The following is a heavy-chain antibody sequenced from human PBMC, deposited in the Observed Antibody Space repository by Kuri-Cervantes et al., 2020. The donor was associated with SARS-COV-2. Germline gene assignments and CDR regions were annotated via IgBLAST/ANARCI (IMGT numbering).Heavy chain of an antibody. CDR3: ARAHSGSYLGNDY. D-gene: IGHD1-26*01. V-gene: IGHV3-7*02. CDR1: GFTFSSYW. Sequence: GESLKISCAASGFTFSSYWMSWVRQAPGKGLEWVANIKQDGSEKYYVDSVKGRFTISRDNAKNSLYLQMNSLRAEDTAVYYCARAHSGSYLGNDYWGQGTLVTVSS. CDR2: IKQDGSEK. J-gene: IGHJ4*02.